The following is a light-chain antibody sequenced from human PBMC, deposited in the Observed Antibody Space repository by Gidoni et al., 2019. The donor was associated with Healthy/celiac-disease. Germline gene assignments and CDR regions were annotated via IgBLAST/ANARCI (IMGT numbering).Light chain of an antibody. Sequence: EIVLTQSPATLSLSPGERATLSCRASQSVSSYLAWYQQKPGQATRLLIYDASNRATGIPARFSGSGSGTDFTLTISSLEPEDFAVYYCQQRSNWPPGYTFGQGTKLEIK. CDR3: QQRSNWPPGYT. CDR2: DAS. V-gene: IGKV3-11*01. J-gene: IGKJ2*01. CDR1: QSVSSY.